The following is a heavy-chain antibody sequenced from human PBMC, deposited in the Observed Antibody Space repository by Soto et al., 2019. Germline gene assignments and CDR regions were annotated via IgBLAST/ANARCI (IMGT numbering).Heavy chain of an antibody. Sequence: ASVKVSCKASGYTFTVYYMHCVRQAPGQGLEWMGWINPKSGGTMYPQKFQGRVTMTWDTSISTAYMALTRLRSDDTAVYYCARDLAKGGGSAGFDYWGQGTLVTVPQ. D-gene: IGHD1-26*01. CDR2: INPKSGGT. CDR1: GYTFTVYY. J-gene: IGHJ4*02. CDR3: ARDLAKGGGSAGFDY. V-gene: IGHV1-2*02.